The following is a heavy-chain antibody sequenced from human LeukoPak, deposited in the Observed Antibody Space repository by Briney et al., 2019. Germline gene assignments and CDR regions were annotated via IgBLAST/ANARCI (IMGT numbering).Heavy chain of an antibody. CDR1: EFTFDNFA. J-gene: IGHJ4*02. Sequence: PGGSLRLSCAASEFTFDNFAMNWVRQAPGKGLEWLSYISSSGSMIYYADSVKGRFTISRDNANSSLYPQMSSLRAEDTGVYYCARGITVIRGVLLDFWGQGTLVTVAS. D-gene: IGHD3-10*01. CDR2: ISSSGSMI. V-gene: IGHV3-48*01. CDR3: ARGITVIRGVLLDF.